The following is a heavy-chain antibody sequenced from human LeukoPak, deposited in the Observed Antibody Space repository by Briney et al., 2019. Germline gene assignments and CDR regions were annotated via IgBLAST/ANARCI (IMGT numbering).Heavy chain of an antibody. D-gene: IGHD6-6*01. CDR3: ARDRKYSSSYAGNNWFDP. J-gene: IGHJ5*02. Sequence: ASVKVSWKASGYTFTSYDINWVRQATGQGLEWMGWINPNSGGSNYAQKFQGRVTMTRDTSISTAYMELSRLRSDDTAVYYCARDRKYSSSYAGNNWFDPWGQGTLVTVSS. CDR1: GYTFTSYD. CDR2: INPNSGGS. V-gene: IGHV1-2*02.